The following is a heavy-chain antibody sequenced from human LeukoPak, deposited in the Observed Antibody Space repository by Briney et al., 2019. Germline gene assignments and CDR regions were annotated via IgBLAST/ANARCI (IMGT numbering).Heavy chain of an antibody. CDR3: ARGTGIAAAGIDY. Sequence: GASVKVSCKASGYTFTGYYMHWVRQAPGQGLEWMGWINPNSGGTNYAQKFQGRVTMTRDTSISTAYMELSSLRSEDTAVYYCARGTGIAAAGIDYWGQGTLVTVSS. J-gene: IGHJ4*02. D-gene: IGHD6-13*01. V-gene: IGHV1-2*02. CDR2: INPNSGGT. CDR1: GYTFTGYY.